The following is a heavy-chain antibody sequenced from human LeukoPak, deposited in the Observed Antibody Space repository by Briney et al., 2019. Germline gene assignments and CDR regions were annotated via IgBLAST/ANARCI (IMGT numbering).Heavy chain of an antibody. CDR2: ISAYNGNT. J-gene: IGHJ6*03. CDR1: GYSFIDYF. V-gene: IGHV1-18*04. CDR3: ARAQSSSWFDYYYYYYMDV. Sequence: GASVKVSCKASGYSFIDYFIHWVRQAPGQGLEWMGWISAYNGNTNYAQKLQGRVTMTTDTSTSTAYMELRSLRSDDTAVYYCARAQSSSWFDYYYYYYMDVWGKGTTVTVSS. D-gene: IGHD6-13*01.